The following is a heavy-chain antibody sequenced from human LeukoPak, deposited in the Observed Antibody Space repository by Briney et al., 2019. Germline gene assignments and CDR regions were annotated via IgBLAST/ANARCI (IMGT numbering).Heavy chain of an antibody. D-gene: IGHD3-9*01. Sequence: SETLSLTCAVYGGSFSGYYWSWIRQPPGKGLEWIGEINHSGSTNYNPSLKSRVTISVDTSKNQFSLKLSSVTAADTAVYYCARSPDILSGENFDYWGQGTLVTVSS. J-gene: IGHJ4*02. CDR3: ARSPDILSGENFDY. V-gene: IGHV4-34*01. CDR2: INHSGST. CDR1: GGSFSGYY.